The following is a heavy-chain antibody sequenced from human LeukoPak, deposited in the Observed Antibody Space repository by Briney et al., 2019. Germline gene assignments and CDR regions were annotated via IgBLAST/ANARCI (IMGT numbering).Heavy chain of an antibody. CDR1: GGSVSGYY. D-gene: IGHD1-26*01. Sequence: SETLSLTCNVSGGSVSGYYWSWIRQPPGKTLELIGYISYSGNSNYNPSLDSPVTISVVTSNIQFSLKLSSLTAADPAVYYRARHHTRFVGGATHVDYWGQGTLVTVSS. V-gene: IGHV4-59*08. CDR3: ARHHTRFVGGATHVDY. J-gene: IGHJ4*02. CDR2: ISYSGNS.